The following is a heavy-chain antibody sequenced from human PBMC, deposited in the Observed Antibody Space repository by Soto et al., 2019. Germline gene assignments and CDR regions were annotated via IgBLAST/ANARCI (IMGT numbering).Heavy chain of an antibody. CDR3: ARCTTGTTRCRYGIDV. J-gene: IGHJ6*02. Sequence: GESLKISCKGSGYSFTSYWIGWVRQMPGKGLEWMGIIYPGDSDTRYSPSFQGQVTISADKSISTAYLQWSSLKASDTAMYYCARCTTGTTRCRYGIDVWGQGTTVTGSS. V-gene: IGHV5-51*01. CDR1: GYSFTSYW. CDR2: IYPGDSDT. D-gene: IGHD1-1*01.